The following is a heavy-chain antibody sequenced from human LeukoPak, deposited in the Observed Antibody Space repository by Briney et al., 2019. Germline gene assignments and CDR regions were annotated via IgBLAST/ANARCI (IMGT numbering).Heavy chain of an antibody. V-gene: IGHV4-59*01. Sequence: SETLSLTCTVSGGSISSYYWSWIRQPPGKGLEWIGYIYYSGSTNYNPSLKSRVTISVDTSKNQFSLKLSSVTAADTAVYYCARGTDSSGYFYLWGQGTLVTVSS. D-gene: IGHD3-22*01. CDR2: IYYSGST. CDR3: ARGTDSSGYFYL. J-gene: IGHJ5*02. CDR1: GGSISSYY.